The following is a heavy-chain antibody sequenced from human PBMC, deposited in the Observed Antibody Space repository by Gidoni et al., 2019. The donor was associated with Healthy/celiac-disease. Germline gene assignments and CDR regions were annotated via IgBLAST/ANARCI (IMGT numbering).Heavy chain of an antibody. Sequence: QVQLVQSGAEVKKPGASVKVSCKASGYTFTSYAMHWVRQAPGQRLEWMGWINAGNGNTKYAQKFQGRVTITRDTSASTAYMELSSLRSEDTAVYYCARDPILNYDFWSGYYDYWGQGTLVTVSS. V-gene: IGHV1-3*01. J-gene: IGHJ4*02. CDR3: ARDPILNYDFWSGYYDY. CDR1: GYTFTSYA. D-gene: IGHD3-3*01. CDR2: INAGNGNT.